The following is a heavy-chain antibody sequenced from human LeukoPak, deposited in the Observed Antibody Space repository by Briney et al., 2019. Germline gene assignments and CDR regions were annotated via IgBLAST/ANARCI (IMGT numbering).Heavy chain of an antibody. Sequence: PGGSLRLSCAASGFTFSSYWMSWVRQAPGKGLEWVANIKQDGSEKYYVDSVKGRFTISRDNAKSSLYLQMNSLRAEDTALYYCARDHFGQNDWYFDLWGRGTLVTVSS. J-gene: IGHJ2*01. V-gene: IGHV3-7*05. CDR2: IKQDGSEK. D-gene: IGHD3-10*01. CDR1: GFTFSSYW. CDR3: ARDHFGQNDWYFDL.